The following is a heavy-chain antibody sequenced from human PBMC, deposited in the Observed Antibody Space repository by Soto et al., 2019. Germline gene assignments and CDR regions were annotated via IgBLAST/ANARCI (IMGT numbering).Heavy chain of an antibody. V-gene: IGHV3-9*01. CDR1: GFTFDDYA. CDR2: ISWNSGSI. D-gene: IGHD3-22*01. J-gene: IGHJ3*02. Sequence: EVQLVESGGGLVQPGRSLRLSCAASGFTFDDYAMHWVRQAPGKGLEWVSGISWNSGSIGYADSVKGRFTISRDNAKNSLYLQMNSLRAEDTALYYCAKGFRYDSSGYYYNAFDIWGQGTMVTVSS. CDR3: AKGFRYDSSGYYYNAFDI.